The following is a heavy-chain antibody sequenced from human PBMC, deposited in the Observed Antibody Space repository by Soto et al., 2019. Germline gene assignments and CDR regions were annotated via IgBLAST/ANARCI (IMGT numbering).Heavy chain of an antibody. CDR2: IWYDGSNK. J-gene: IGHJ5*02. CDR1: GFTFRSYG. Sequence: GGSLRLSCAASGFTFRSYGMHWVRQAPGKGLEWVAVIWYDGSNKYYADSVKGRFTISRDNSKNQFSLKLSSVTAADTAVYYCARGRHRLRGWFDPWGQGTLVTVSS. V-gene: IGHV3-33*01. D-gene: IGHD4-17*01. CDR3: ARGRHRLRGWFDP.